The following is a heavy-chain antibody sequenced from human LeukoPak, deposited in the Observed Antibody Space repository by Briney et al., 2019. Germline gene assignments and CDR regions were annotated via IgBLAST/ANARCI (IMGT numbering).Heavy chain of an antibody. CDR2: INPSGTST. D-gene: IGHD3-10*01. V-gene: IGHV1-46*01. CDR1: GYTFTNYY. CDR3: ARDVNFYASGNHHDY. J-gene: IGHJ4*02. Sequence: GASVKVSCKTSGYTFTNYYMHWVRQAPGQGLEWMGIINPSGTSTTYAQKFQGRVTMTRDTSTSTDFMELSSLRSDDTAVYYCARDVNFYASGNHHDYWGQGTLVTVSS.